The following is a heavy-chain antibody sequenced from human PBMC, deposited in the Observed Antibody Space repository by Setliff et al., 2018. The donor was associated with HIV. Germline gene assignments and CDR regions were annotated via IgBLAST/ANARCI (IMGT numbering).Heavy chain of an antibody. CDR3: ARDRMPMASWVPDK. J-gene: IGHJ4*02. CDR2: IYTSGST. Sequence: SETLSLTCTVSGGSISSGSYYWNWIRQPAGKGLEWIGRIYTSGSTNYNPSLKSRVTISVDTSKNQFSLKLGSVTAADTAVYYCARDRMPMASWVPDKWGQGTLVTVSS. CDR1: GGSISSGSYY. D-gene: IGHD2-2*01. V-gene: IGHV4-61*02.